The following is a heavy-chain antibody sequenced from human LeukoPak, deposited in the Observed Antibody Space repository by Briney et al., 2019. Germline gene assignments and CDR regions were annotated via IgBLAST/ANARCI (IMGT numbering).Heavy chain of an antibody. Sequence: PGRSLRLSCAASGFTFDDYAMHWVRQAPGKGLEWVSGISWSSGSIGYADSVKGRFTISRDNAKNSLYLQMNSLRAEDTALHYCAKDRYARTSLFDYWGQGTLVTVSS. CDR2: ISWSSGSI. V-gene: IGHV3-9*01. J-gene: IGHJ4*02. CDR3: AKDRYARTSLFDY. CDR1: GFTFDDYA. D-gene: IGHD2-8*01.